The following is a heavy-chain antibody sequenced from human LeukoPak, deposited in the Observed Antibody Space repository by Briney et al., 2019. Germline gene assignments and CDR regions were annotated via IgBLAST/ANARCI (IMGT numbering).Heavy chain of an antibody. CDR3: ASANPILLDYYYYYYMDV. CDR2: ISSSGSTI. D-gene: IGHD3-3*01. CDR1: GFTFSDYY. J-gene: IGHJ6*03. V-gene: IGHV3-11*04. Sequence: GGSLRLSCAASGFTFSDYYMSWIRQAPGKGLEWVSYISSSGSTIYYADSVKGRFTISRDNAKNSLYLQMNSLRAEDTAVYYCASANPILLDYYYYYYMDVWGKGTTVTVSS.